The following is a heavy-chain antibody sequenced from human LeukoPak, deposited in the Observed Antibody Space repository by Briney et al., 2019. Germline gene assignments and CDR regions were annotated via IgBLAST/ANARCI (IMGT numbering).Heavy chain of an antibody. CDR3: ARDSLDIVVVPAAPEGTDYNYYYGMDV. J-gene: IGHJ6*04. Sequence: GGSLRLSCAASGFTFSGYGMHWVRQAPGKGLEWVAVIWYDGSNKYYADSVKGRFTISRDNSKNTLYLQMNSLRAEDTAVYYCARDSLDIVVVPAAPEGTDYNYYYGMDVWGKGTTVTVSS. D-gene: IGHD2-2*01. CDR1: GFTFSGYG. CDR2: IWYDGSNK. V-gene: IGHV3-33*01.